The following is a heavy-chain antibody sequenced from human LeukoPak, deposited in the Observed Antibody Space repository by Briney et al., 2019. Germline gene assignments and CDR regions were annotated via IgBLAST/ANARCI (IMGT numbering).Heavy chain of an antibody. V-gene: IGHV4-39*01. CDR2: IYYSGST. J-gene: IGHJ5*02. D-gene: IGHD3-10*01. CDR1: GGSISSSSYY. CDR3: ARQHSRGQSGVWFGELLPINWFDP. Sequence: SGTLSLTCAVPGGSISSSSYYWGWIRQPPGKGLEWIGSIYYSGSTYYNPSLKSRVTISVDTSKNQFSLKLSSVTAADTAVYYCARQHSRGQSGVWFGELLPINWFDPWGQGTLVTVSS.